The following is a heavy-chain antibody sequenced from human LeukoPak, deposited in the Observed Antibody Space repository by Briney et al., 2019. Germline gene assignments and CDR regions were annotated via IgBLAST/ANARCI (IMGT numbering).Heavy chain of an antibody. Sequence: PGGSLRLSCAASGFTFSSYAMTWVRQAPGKGLEWVSVISDSGGATYYADSVKGRFTISRDNSKNTLYLQMNSLRAEDTAVYYCAKVKSSWEYYFGYWGQGTLVTVSS. CDR2: ISDSGGAT. CDR1: GFTFSSYA. J-gene: IGHJ4*02. V-gene: IGHV3-23*01. CDR3: AKVKSSWEYYFGY. D-gene: IGHD6-13*01.